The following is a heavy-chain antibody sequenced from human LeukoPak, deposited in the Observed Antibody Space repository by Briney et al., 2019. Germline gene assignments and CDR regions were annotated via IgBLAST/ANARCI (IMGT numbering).Heavy chain of an antibody. CDR3: ARGGCAAAGCGMDV. V-gene: IGHV3-66*01. CDR2: IYSGGST. Sequence: GGSLRLSCAASGFTVSSNYMSWVRQAPGKGLEWVSVIYSGGSTYYADSVKGRFTISRDNAKNSLYLQMNSLRAEDTAIYYCARGGCAAAGCGMDVWGQGTTVTVSS. D-gene: IGHD6-13*01. CDR1: GFTVSSNY. J-gene: IGHJ6*02.